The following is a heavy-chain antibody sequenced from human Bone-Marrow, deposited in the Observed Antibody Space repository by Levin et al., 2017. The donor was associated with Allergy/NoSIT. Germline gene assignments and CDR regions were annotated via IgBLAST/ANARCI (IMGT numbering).Heavy chain of an antibody. J-gene: IGHJ3*02. Sequence: SETLFLTCTVSGGSITSDNYYWGWIRQPPGRGLEWIGSIYYTGRSFYDTSLKSRVIISADTSKNQFSLKLTSVTAADTAVYCCATSQDAFDIWGQGTMVTVSS. V-gene: IGHV4-39*07. D-gene: IGHD1-26*01. CDR2: IYYTGRS. CDR3: ATSQDAFDI. CDR1: GGSITSDNYY.